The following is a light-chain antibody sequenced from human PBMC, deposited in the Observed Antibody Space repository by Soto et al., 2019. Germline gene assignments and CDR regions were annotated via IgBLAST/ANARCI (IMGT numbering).Light chain of an antibody. CDR1: QSVSSAY. V-gene: IGKV3-20*01. J-gene: IGKJ1*01. Sequence: EIVLTQPPGTLSLSPGERATLSCRASQSVSSAYLAWYQQKPGQAPRLLIYNVSRRATGIPDRFSGSGSGTDFTLTVSRLEPEDFAVYYCQQYGASPETFGQGTKVDIK. CDR3: QQYGASPET. CDR2: NVS.